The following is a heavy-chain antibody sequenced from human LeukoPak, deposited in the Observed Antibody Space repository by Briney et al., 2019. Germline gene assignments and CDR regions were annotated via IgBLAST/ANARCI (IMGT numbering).Heavy chain of an antibody. CDR1: GGSISSGSYY. J-gene: IGHJ4*02. CDR2: VYYSGST. V-gene: IGHV4-61*01. Sequence: SQTLSLTCTVSGGSISSGSYYWSWIRQPPGKGLEWIGYVYYSGSTNYNPSLKSRVTISVDTSKNQFSLKLRSVTAADTAVYYCARGKRLGASLYYFDYWGQGTLVTVSS. D-gene: IGHD1-26*01. CDR3: ARGKRLGASLYYFDY.